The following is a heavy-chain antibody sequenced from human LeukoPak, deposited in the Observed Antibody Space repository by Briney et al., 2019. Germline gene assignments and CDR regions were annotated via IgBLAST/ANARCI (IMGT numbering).Heavy chain of an antibody. V-gene: IGHV4-38-2*02. D-gene: IGHD6-13*01. J-gene: IGHJ4*02. CDR2: TYHRGGT. CDR1: GHSFSSGYY. Sequence: SETRSLTCTVDGHSFSSGYYWGWIRPPPGKGLERIGSTYHRGGTYYNPSPKSRVTISVDTSKTQFSLKLSSVSAADTAVYYCARVRDSSSWQYFHYWGQGTLVTVSS. CDR3: ARVRDSSSWQYFHY.